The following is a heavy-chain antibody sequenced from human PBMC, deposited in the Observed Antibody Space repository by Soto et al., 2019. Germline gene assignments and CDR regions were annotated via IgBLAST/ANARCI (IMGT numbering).Heavy chain of an antibody. CDR3: ARARGYSYGPDY. V-gene: IGHV1-69*01. CDR1: GGTFSSYA. Sequence: QVQLVQSGAEVKKPGSSVKVSCKASGGTFSSYAISWVRQAPGQGLEWMGGIIPIFGTANYAQKFQGRVTITADEYTSTAYMELSSRRVEDTAGYYWARARGYSYGPDYWGQGTLVTGSS. CDR2: IIPIFGTA. D-gene: IGHD5-18*01. J-gene: IGHJ4*02.